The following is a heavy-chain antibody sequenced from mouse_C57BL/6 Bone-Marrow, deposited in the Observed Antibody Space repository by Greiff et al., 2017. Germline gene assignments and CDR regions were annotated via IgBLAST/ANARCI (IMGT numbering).Heavy chain of an antibody. Sequence: QVQLQQPGAELVRPGSSVKLSCKASGYTFTSYWMHWVKQRPIQGLEWIGNIDPSDSETHYNQKFKDKATLTVDTSSSTAYMQLSSLTSEDSAVYYCARSYYGNYEGVDYWGQGTSVTVSS. D-gene: IGHD2-10*01. CDR2: IDPSDSET. V-gene: IGHV1-52*01. CDR3: ARSYYGNYEGVDY. CDR1: GYTFTSYW. J-gene: IGHJ4*01.